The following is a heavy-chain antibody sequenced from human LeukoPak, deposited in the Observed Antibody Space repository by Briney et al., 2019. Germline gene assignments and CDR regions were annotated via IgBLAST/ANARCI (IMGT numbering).Heavy chain of an antibody. V-gene: IGHV3-48*02. Sequence: PGGSLRLSCAASGFNFSSYSMNWVRQAPGKGLEWVSYISSSGSTIYYADSVKGRFTISRDNGKNSLYLQMSSLRDGDTAVYFCARDSGTYSTQYWGQGTLVTVSS. CDR2: ISSSGSTI. D-gene: IGHD1-26*01. J-gene: IGHJ4*02. CDR3: ARDSGTYSTQY. CDR1: GFNFSSYS.